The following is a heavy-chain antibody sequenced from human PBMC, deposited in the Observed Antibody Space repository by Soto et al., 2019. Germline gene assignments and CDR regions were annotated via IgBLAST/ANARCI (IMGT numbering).Heavy chain of an antibody. J-gene: IGHJ4*02. V-gene: IGHV4-59*01. Sequence: QVRLQESGPGLVKPSETLSLTCTVSGDSISGYYWSWIRQPPGKRPEWLGCSYSSGSTKYNPSLRSRVTLSIDTPRSQFSLRLNSVTAADTAVYYCARARYYGAKNDFWGQGTRVTVSS. D-gene: IGHD1-26*01. CDR1: GDSISGYY. CDR2: SYSSGST. CDR3: ARARYYGAKNDF.